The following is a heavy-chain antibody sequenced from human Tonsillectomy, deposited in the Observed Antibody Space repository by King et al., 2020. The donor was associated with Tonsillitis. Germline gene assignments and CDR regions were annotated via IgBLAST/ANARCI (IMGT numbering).Heavy chain of an antibody. Sequence: QLQESGPGLVKPSETLSLTCTVSGGSISSYYWSWIRQPPGKGLEWIGYVYYSGSTNYNPSLKSRVTISVDTSNNQFSLKLSSVTAADTAVYYCASAQSYYDSSGYYYHAFDIWGQGTMVTVSS. V-gene: IGHV4-59*01. CDR1: GGSISSYY. D-gene: IGHD3-22*01. CDR2: VYYSGST. J-gene: IGHJ3*02. CDR3: ASAQSYYDSSGYYYHAFDI.